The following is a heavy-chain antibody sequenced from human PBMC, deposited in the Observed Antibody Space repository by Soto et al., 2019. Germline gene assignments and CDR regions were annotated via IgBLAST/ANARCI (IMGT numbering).Heavy chain of an antibody. CDR1: GGSLSSYS. V-gene: IGHV1-69*13. CDR2: IIPIFGTA. CDR3: ARLDHPGLGRFDP. D-gene: IGHD3-16*01. Sequence: SLKGSFEACGGSLSSYSINWGRQAPGQGLEWMGGIIPIFGTANYAQKFQGRVTITADESTSTAYMELSSLRSEDTAVYYCARLDHPGLGRFDPWGQGTLVTVSS. J-gene: IGHJ5*02.